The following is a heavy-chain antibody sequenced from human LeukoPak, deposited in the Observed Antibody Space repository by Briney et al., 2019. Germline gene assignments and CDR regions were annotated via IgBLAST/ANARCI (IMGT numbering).Heavy chain of an antibody. D-gene: IGHD3-22*01. Sequence: GESLKVSCQGSGFRFSRYWIAWVRQLPGKGLECMGIIYVGDSDTRYSPAFQGQVTISADKSISTAYLQWSSLKASDTAMYYCARSTYYYDSSGYYFDYWGQGTLVTVSS. CDR1: GFRFSRYW. CDR3: ARSTYYYDSSGYYFDY. V-gene: IGHV5-51*01. CDR2: IYVGDSDT. J-gene: IGHJ4*02.